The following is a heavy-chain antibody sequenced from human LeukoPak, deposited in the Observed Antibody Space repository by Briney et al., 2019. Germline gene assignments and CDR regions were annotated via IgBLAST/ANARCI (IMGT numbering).Heavy chain of an antibody. CDR3: AKSRGESRGASNY. D-gene: IGHD1-26*01. CDR1: GFTFSSYA. Sequence: GGSLRLSCAASGFTFSSYAMNWVRQAPGKGLEWVSFISGSGDTTYYADSVEGQFTISRDSSKNTLYLQMNSLRAEDTAVYYCAKSRGESRGASNYWGQGTLVTVSS. J-gene: IGHJ4*02. V-gene: IGHV3-23*01. CDR2: ISGSGDTT.